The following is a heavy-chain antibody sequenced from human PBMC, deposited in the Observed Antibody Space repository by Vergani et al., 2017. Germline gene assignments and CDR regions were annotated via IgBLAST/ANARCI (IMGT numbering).Heavy chain of an antibody. Sequence: EVQPVESGGGLVKPGGSLRLSCTTSGFTFSSAWMSWVRQAPGKGLEWVSYISASSRSIYYADSVKGRFTISRDNAKNSLYLQMNSLRAEDTAVYYCARGGYGSGPGDGMDVWGQGTTVTVSS. CDR2: ISASSRSI. J-gene: IGHJ6*02. D-gene: IGHD3-10*01. CDR3: ARGGYGSGPGDGMDV. V-gene: IGHV3-48*01. CDR1: GFTFSSAW.